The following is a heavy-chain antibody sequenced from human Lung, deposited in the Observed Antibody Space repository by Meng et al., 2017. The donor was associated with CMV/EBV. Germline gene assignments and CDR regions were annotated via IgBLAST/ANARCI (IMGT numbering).Heavy chain of an antibody. CDR2: IKSKTDGGTT. Sequence: ASGFTFSNDWMSWVRQAPGKGLEWVGRIKSKTDGGTTDYAAPVKGRFTISRDDSKNTLYLQMNSLKTEDTAVYYCTTDPVGSTTFGYWGQGTLVTVSS. J-gene: IGHJ4*02. V-gene: IGHV3-15*01. CDR3: TTDPVGSTTFGY. CDR1: GFTFSNDW. D-gene: IGHD1-26*01.